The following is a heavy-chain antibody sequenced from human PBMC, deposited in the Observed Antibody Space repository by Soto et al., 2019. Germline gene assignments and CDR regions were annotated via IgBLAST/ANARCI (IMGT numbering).Heavy chain of an antibody. CDR3: ARRLYYDSSGFEGGGMDV. D-gene: IGHD3-22*01. J-gene: IGHJ6*02. CDR1: GGSISNNNW. Sequence: SETLSLTCAVSGGSISNNNWWSWVRQPPGKGLEWIGSIYYSGSTYYNPSLKSRVTISVDTSKNQFSLKLSSVTAADTAVYYCARRLYYDSSGFEGGGMDVWGQGTTVTVSS. V-gene: IGHV4-39*01. CDR2: IYYSGST.